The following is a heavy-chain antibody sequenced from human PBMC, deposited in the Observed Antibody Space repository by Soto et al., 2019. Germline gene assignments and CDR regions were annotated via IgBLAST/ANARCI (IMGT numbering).Heavy chain of an antibody. CDR1: GDSITNGGYY. Sequence: SETLSLTCTVSGDSITNGGYYWSWIRQFPGKGLEWIGYIYSNGYTYYNPSLESRVTISLDTSKNQFSLKLTSVTAEDTAIYYCAKNRGLQYYFDYWGQGTLVTVSS. CDR2: IYSNGYT. CDR3: AKNRGLQYYFDY. J-gene: IGHJ4*02. V-gene: IGHV4-31*03.